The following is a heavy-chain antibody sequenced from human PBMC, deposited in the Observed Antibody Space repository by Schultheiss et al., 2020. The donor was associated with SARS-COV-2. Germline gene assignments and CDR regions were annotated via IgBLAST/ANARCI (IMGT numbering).Heavy chain of an antibody. CDR3: ARLDSVSRDFAY. D-gene: IGHD3-10*01. J-gene: IGHJ4*02. CDR2: INHSGST. CDR1: GGSISSYY. V-gene: IGHV4-34*01. Sequence: SQTLSLTCTVSGGSISSYYWSWIRQPPGKGLEWIGEINHSGSTNYNPSLKSRVTISVDTSKNQFSLKLSSVTAADTAVYYCARLDSVSRDFAYWGQGTLVTVSS.